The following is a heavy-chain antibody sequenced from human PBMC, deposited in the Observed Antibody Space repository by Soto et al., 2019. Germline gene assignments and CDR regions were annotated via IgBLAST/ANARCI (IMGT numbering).Heavy chain of an antibody. V-gene: IGHV3-23*01. J-gene: IGHJ4*02. Sequence: PGGSLRLSCAAAGLTFRSYWMHWVRQAPGEGLEWVSAISDGGDRIYYVDSVKGRFTISRDNSKNKLYLQMDSLRAEDTAVYYCVTLALGKFDYWGQGILVTVSS. CDR3: VTLALGKFDY. CDR1: GLTFRSYW. D-gene: IGHD1-26*01. CDR2: ISDGGDRI.